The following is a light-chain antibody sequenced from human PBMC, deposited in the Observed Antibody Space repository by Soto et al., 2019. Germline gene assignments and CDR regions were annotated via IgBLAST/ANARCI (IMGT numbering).Light chain of an antibody. Sequence: EIVLTQSPGTLSLSPGERATLSCRASQTIASRYLAWYQHQPGQAPRLLIYRTFARAPGIPDRFSGGGSGTDFTLTISRMEREDFAVYYCQQYDTSPPNFGQVTRLDIK. CDR3: QQYDTSPPN. J-gene: IGKJ5*01. V-gene: IGKV3-20*01. CDR2: RTF. CDR1: QTIASRY.